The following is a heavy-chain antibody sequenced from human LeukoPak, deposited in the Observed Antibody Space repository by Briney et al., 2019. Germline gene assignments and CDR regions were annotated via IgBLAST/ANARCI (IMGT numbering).Heavy chain of an antibody. V-gene: IGHV3-23*01. Sequence: GGSLRLSCAASGFTFSSYAMSWVRQAPGKGLEWVSAISGIGGSTYYADSVKGRFTISRDNSKNTLYLQMNSLRAEDTAVYYCAKDSDTNYDFWSGYYYYMDVWGKGTTVTVSS. D-gene: IGHD3-3*01. CDR1: GFTFSSYA. CDR3: AKDSDTNYDFWSGYYYYMDV. J-gene: IGHJ6*03. CDR2: ISGIGGST.